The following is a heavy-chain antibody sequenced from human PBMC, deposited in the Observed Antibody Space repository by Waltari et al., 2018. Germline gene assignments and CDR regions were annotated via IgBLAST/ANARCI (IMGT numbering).Heavy chain of an antibody. V-gene: IGHV3-53*01. Sequence: EVQLVESGGGLIQPGGSLRLSCAASGFTVSSNYMSWVRQAPGKGRVCVPVIDSGGITSYADSVKGRFTISRDNSKNTLYLQMNSLIAEDTAVYYCALTSPSSSWSNDAFDIWGQGTMVTVSS. CDR2: IDSGGIT. CDR1: GFTVSSNY. CDR3: ALTSPSSSWSNDAFDI. J-gene: IGHJ3*02. D-gene: IGHD6-13*01.